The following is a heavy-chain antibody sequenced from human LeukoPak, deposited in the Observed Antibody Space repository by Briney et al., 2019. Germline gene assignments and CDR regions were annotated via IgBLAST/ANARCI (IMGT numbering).Heavy chain of an antibody. D-gene: IGHD2-2*01. J-gene: IGHJ4*02. V-gene: IGHV5-51*01. Sequence: GESLKISCKGSGYSFTSYWIGWVCQMPGKGLEWMWIIYPGDSDTRYSPSFQGQVTISADKSISTAYLQWSSLKASDTAMYYCARPAIGEPAAHDFDYWGQGTLVTVSS. CDR2: IYPGDSDT. CDR3: ARPAIGEPAAHDFDY. CDR1: GYSFTSYW.